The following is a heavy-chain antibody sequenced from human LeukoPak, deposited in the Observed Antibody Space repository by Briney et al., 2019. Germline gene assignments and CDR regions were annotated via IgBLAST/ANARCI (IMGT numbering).Heavy chain of an antibody. CDR1: GFTFSRYS. V-gene: IGHV3-21*04. Sequence: GGSPRLSCAASGFTFSRYSMNWVRQARGRGLEWVSYISSSSSYIFYADSLRGRFTISRDNAKNTLYLNMKHLSAEDACPYYFVKKKSVEGTKGGFGYWGQGTLVTVSS. CDR3: VKKKSVEGTKGGFGY. J-gene: IGHJ4*01. D-gene: IGHD1-1*01. CDR2: ISSSSSYI.